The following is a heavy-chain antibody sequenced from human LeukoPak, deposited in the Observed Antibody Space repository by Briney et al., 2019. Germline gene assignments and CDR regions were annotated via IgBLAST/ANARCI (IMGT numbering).Heavy chain of an antibody. CDR1: GFTFSSSG. V-gene: IGHV3-23*01. CDR2: ISISGGGT. CDR3: VQVFSADTFPFDY. J-gene: IGHJ4*02. Sequence: VGSLRLSCAPSGFTFSSSGMSWVRQAPGGGLECIPTISISGGGTYYADSVKGRFTISRDNSRNTLYLDMNSVRAEDTAVYYCVQVFSADTFPFDYWGQGTQVTVSS. D-gene: IGHD1-1*01.